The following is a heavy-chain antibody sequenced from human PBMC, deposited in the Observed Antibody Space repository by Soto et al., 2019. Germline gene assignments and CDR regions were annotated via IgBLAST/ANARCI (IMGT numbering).Heavy chain of an antibody. D-gene: IGHD1-1*01. CDR2: SSAHNGNT. CDR3: ARGRYGDY. CDR1: GYTFTSYG. Sequence: QVYLVQSGAAVKKPGASVKVSCKASGYTFTSYGITWVRQAPGQVCEWMGWSSAHNGNTDYVQKLQGRVIVTRDTSTSTAYMDLRSLISDDTAVYYCARGRYGDYGGQGALVTVSS. J-gene: IGHJ4*02. V-gene: IGHV1-18*01.